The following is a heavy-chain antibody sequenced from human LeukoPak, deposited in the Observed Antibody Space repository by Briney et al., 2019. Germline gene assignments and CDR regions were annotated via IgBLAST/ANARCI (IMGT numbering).Heavy chain of an antibody. V-gene: IGHV3-21*01. CDR1: GFTFSSYS. CDR3: ARDDYDILTGYAY. D-gene: IGHD3-9*01. J-gene: IGHJ1*01. Sequence: PGGSLRLSCAASGFTFSSYSMNWVRQAPGKGLEWFSSISSSSSYIYYADSVKGRFTISRDNAKNSLYLQMNSLRAEDTAVYYCARDDYDILTGYAYWGQGTLVTVSS. CDR2: ISSSSSYI.